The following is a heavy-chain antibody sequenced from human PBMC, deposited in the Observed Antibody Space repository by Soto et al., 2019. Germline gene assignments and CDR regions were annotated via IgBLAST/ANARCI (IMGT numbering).Heavy chain of an antibody. CDR3: ARAPPPGSRDFDY. D-gene: IGHD3-10*01. J-gene: IGHJ4*02. V-gene: IGHV1-69*13. Sequence: ASVNVSGKASGGTFISYAISWLRQAPGQGLEWMGGIIPIFGTANYAQKFQGRVTITADESTSTAYMELSSLRSEDTAVYYCARAPPPGSRDFDYWGQGTLVPSPQ. CDR1: GGTFISYA. CDR2: IIPIFGTA.